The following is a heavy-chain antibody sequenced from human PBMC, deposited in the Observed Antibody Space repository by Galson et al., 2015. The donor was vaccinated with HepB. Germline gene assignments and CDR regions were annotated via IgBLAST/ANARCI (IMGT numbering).Heavy chain of an antibody. D-gene: IGHD3-22*01. CDR1: GYSFTSYW. V-gene: IGHV5-51*03. Sequence: QSGAEVKKPGESLKISCKGSGYSFTSYWIGWVRQMPGKGLEWMGIIYPGDSDTRYSPSFQGQVTISADKSISTAYLQWSSLKASDTAMYYCARLGYYDSSGYYWDAFDIWGQGTMVTVSS. J-gene: IGHJ3*02. CDR3: ARLGYYDSSGYYWDAFDI. CDR2: IYPGDSDT.